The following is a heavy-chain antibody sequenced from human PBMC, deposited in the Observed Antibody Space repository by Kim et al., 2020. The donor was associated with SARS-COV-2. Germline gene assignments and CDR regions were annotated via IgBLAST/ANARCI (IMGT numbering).Heavy chain of an antibody. Sequence: SETLSLTCTVSGGSISSSSYYWGWIRQPPGKGLEWIGSIYYSGSTYYNPSLKSRVTISVDTSKNQFSLKLSSVTAADTAVYYCGGVVTSVRAFDYWGQGTLVTVSS. CDR3: GGVVTSVRAFDY. V-gene: IGHV4-39*01. CDR2: IYYSGST. J-gene: IGHJ4*02. CDR1: GGSISSSSYY. D-gene: IGHD2-21*02.